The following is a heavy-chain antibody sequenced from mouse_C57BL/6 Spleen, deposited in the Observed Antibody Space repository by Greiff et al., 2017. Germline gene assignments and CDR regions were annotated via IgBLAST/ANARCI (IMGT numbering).Heavy chain of an antibody. V-gene: IGHV1-80*01. CDR3: ASLDYYGSSPEFDV. CDR1: GYAFSSYW. Sequence: QVQLQQSGAELVKPGASVTISCKASGYAFSSYWMNWVKQRPGKGLEWIGQLYPGDGDTNYNGKFTGKATLTAAKSSSTADMQLSSLTTEDSAVYCGASLDYYGSSPEFDVWGTGTTVTVSS. CDR2: LYPGDGDT. D-gene: IGHD1-1*01. J-gene: IGHJ1*03.